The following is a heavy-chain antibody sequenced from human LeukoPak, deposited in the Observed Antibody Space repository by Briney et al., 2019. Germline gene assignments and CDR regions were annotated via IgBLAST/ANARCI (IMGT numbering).Heavy chain of an antibody. CDR1: GYTFTGYY. CDR2: INPNNGGT. CDR3: ARDLSGWYGDFDY. J-gene: IGHJ4*02. V-gene: IGHV1-2*06. D-gene: IGHD6-19*01. Sequence: ASVEVSCNASGYTFTGYYIHWVRQAPGQGLEWMGRINPNNGGTNYAQKFQGRVTMTRDTSISTAYMELSRLRSDDTAVYYCARDLSGWYGDFDYWGQGTLVTVSS.